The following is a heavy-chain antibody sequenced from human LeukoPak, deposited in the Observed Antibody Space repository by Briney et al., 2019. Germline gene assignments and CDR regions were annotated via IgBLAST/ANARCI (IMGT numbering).Heavy chain of an antibody. V-gene: IGHV4-59*01. D-gene: IGHD6-13*01. CDR3: ARGRDGYSSSWYDWFDP. Sequence: SETLSLTCTVSGGSISRYYWSWIRQPPGKGLEWSGYIYCSGSTNYNPSLKSRVTISVDTSKNQFSLKLSSVTAADTAVYYCARGRDGYSSSWYDWFDPWGQGTLVTVSS. J-gene: IGHJ5*02. CDR2: IYCSGST. CDR1: GGSISRYY.